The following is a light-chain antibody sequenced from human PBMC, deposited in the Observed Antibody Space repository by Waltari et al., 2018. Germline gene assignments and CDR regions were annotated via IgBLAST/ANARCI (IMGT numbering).Light chain of an antibody. CDR3: QQYYNWPLT. Sequence: IVMTQSPATLSVSPGAGVTLSCRASRCVTHMLAWYQPKPGQAPRLLMYDASTRAAGIPARFIGSESGTEFTLTINSLQSEDFAVYFCQQYYNWPLTFGPGTKVDIK. J-gene: IGKJ3*01. CDR1: RCVTHM. V-gene: IGKV3-15*01. CDR2: DAS.